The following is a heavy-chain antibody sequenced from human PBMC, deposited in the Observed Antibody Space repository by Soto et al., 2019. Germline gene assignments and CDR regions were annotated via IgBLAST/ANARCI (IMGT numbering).Heavy chain of an antibody. J-gene: IGHJ5*02. D-gene: IGHD4-4*01. CDR1: GFSFSNSA. CDR2: ISFDGTNK. V-gene: IGHV3-30*04. Sequence: GGSLRLSCAASGFSFSNSAMHGVRRAPGKGLEWVAVISFDGTNKYYADSVKGRFTMSRDNSNNKLYLQMNSLRGEDTAMYYCARDESPHSNPSWFDPWGQGTLVTVSS. CDR3: ARDESPHSNPSWFDP.